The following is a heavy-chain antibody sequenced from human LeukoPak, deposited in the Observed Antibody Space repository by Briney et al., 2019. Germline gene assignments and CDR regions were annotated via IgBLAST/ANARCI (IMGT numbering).Heavy chain of an antibody. V-gene: IGHV3-15*01. CDR3: ARERERGSLEWLLEY. CDR1: GFTFSNAW. Sequence: GGSLRLSCAASGFTFSNAWMSWVRQAPGKGLEWVGRIKSKTDGGTTDYAAPVKGRFTISRDDSKNTLYLQMNSLRAEDTAVYYCARERERGSLEWLLEYWGQGTLVTVSS. CDR2: IKSKTDGGTT. D-gene: IGHD3-3*01. J-gene: IGHJ4*02.